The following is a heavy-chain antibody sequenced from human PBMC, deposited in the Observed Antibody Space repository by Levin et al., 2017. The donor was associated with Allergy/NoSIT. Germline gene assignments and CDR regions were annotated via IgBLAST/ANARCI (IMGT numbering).Heavy chain of an antibody. V-gene: IGHV3-7*01. J-gene: IGHJ6*03. Sequence: LSLTCATSGFIFSRYWMSWVRQAPGKGLEWVANIKRDGGEKYYVDSVKGRFTISRDNAKKSLYLQMNSLRAEDTAVYYCARTNSGYEYWGYFYMDVWGIGTTVTVSS. CDR3: ARTNSGYEYWGYFYMDV. D-gene: IGHD5-12*01. CDR1: GFIFSRYW. CDR2: IKRDGGEK.